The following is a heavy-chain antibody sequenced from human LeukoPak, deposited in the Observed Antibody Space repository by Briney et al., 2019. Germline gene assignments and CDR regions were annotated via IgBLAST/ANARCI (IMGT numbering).Heavy chain of an antibody. CDR2: ISSSSSYI. J-gene: IGHJ3*02. CDR1: GFTFSSYS. Sequence: GGSLRLSCAASGFTFSSYSMNWVRQAPGKGLEWVSSISSSSSYIYYADSVKGRFTISRHNAKNSLYLQMNSLRAEDTAVYYCARDETTYYYDSSGYSIWGQGTMVTVSS. CDR3: ARDETTYYYDSSGYSI. D-gene: IGHD3-22*01. V-gene: IGHV3-21*01.